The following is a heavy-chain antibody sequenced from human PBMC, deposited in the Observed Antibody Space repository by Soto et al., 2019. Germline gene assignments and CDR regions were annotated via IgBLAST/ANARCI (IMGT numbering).Heavy chain of an antibody. D-gene: IGHD5-18*01. CDR2: IIPTFGTA. J-gene: IGHJ4*02. CDR3: ARDPVYPAIAGTGEDD. Sequence: QVRLVQSGAEVKKPGSSVKVSCKTSGYTFRRHAIYWVRQAPGQGLEWMGGIIPTFGTATYPQKFQGRVTITADESTSTAYLEVRSLRSEDTAVYYCARDPVYPAIAGTGEDDWGQGTLVAVSS. V-gene: IGHV1-69*01. CDR1: GYTFRRHA.